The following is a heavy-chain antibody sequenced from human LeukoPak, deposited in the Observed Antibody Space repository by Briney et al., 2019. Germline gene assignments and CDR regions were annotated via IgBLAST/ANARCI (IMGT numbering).Heavy chain of an antibody. CDR1: GYTFTGYY. CDR3: AREDNEELERGWFDP. Sequence: ASVKVSCKASGYTFTGYYLHWVRQAPGQGLEWMGWTNPNSGGTNYAQKFQGRVTMTRDTSISTAYMELSRLRSDDTAVYYCAREDNEELERGWFDPWGQGTLVTVSS. V-gene: IGHV1-2*02. D-gene: IGHD3-10*01. J-gene: IGHJ5*02. CDR2: TNPNSGGT.